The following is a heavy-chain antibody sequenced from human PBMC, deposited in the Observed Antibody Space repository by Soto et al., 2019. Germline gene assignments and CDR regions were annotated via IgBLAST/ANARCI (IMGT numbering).Heavy chain of an antibody. J-gene: IGHJ4*02. CDR3: ARHVIVGAPALGY. CDR1: GGSISSSSYY. Sequence: QLQLQESGPGLVKPSETLSLTCTVSGGSISSSSYYWCWMRQPPGQGLEWIGSIYYSGSTYYNLSLKSRVTISVDTSKNQSSLKLSSVTTADTAVYYWARHVIVGAPALGYWGEGTLVTVSS. D-gene: IGHD1-26*01. V-gene: IGHV4-39*01. CDR2: IYYSGST.